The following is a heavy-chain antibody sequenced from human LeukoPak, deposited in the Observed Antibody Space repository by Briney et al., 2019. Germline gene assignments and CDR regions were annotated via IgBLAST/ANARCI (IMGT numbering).Heavy chain of an antibody. V-gene: IGHV1-18*01. J-gene: IGHJ5*02. CDR1: GYTVTSYG. CDR2: ISAYNGNT. D-gene: IGHD3-22*01. CDR3: ARLGYYYDSSGYSGWFDP. Sequence: ASVKVSCKASGYTVTSYGISWVRQAPGQGLEWMGWISAYNGNTNYAQKLQGRVTMTTDTSTSTAYMELRSLRSDDTAVYYCARLGYYYDSSGYSGWFDPWGQGTLVTVSS.